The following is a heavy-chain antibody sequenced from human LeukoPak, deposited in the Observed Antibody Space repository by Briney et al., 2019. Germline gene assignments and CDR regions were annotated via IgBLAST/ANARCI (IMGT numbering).Heavy chain of an antibody. V-gene: IGHV1-69*05. CDR2: IIPIFGTA. Sequence: ASVKVSCKASGGTFSSYAISWVRQAPGQGLEWMGGIIPIFGTANYAQKFQGRVTITTDESTSTAYMELSSLRPEDTAVYYCARDYSSGWYIAFDIWGQGTMVTVSS. CDR1: GGTFSSYA. CDR3: ARDYSSGWYIAFDI. J-gene: IGHJ3*02. D-gene: IGHD6-19*01.